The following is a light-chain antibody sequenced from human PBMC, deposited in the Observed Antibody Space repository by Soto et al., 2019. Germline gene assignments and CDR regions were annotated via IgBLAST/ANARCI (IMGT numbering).Light chain of an antibody. CDR3: QQYNSDWT. CDR2: AAS. Sequence: AIQMTQSPSSLSASVGDRFTITCRASQGIRNDLGWYQQKPGKSPKLLIYAASSLQSGVPSRFSGSGSGTDFTLTITSLQPDDFATYYCQQYNSDWTFGQGTQVEIK. CDR1: QGIRND. J-gene: IGKJ1*01. V-gene: IGKV1-6*01.